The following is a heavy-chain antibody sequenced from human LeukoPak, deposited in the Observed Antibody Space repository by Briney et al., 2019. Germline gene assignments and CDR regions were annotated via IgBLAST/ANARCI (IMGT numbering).Heavy chain of an antibody. CDR3: ATGRLVGTIPAEYFHR. J-gene: IGHJ1*01. V-gene: IGHV1-24*01. CDR2: LDPEDGET. Sequence: ASVKVSCRVSGYTLTELSIYWVRGAPGKGLEWMGGLDPEDGETVYAQKFQGRVTMTEDTSTDTAYMELSSLRSEDTAVYYCATGRLVGTIPAEYFHRWGQGTLVAVSS. D-gene: IGHD1-26*01. CDR1: GYTLTELS.